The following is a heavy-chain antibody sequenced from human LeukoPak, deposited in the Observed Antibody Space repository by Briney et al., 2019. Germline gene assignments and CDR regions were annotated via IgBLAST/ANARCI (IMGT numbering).Heavy chain of an antibody. Sequence: GGSLRLSCVGSGFPFHNYAMHWVRRPPGKGLEWVSAINWNSDTKAYADSVKGRFTISRDRARNSLYLQMDSLRPEDTALYYCAKDTGGNGAYFYAMDVWGQGTSVTVSS. CDR3: AKDTGGNGAYFYAMDV. CDR1: GFPFHNYA. V-gene: IGHV3-9*01. D-gene: IGHD4-23*01. CDR2: INWNSDTK. J-gene: IGHJ6*02.